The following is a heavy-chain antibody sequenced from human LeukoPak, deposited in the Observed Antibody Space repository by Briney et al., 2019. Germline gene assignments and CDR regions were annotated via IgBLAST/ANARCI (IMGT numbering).Heavy chain of an antibody. CDR1: GFTFRTSW. V-gene: IGHV3-74*01. J-gene: IGHJ5*01. Sequence: GGSLRLSCAASGFTFRTSWMFWVRQAPGKGLVWVSRINTDGSNTVNSDSVKGRFTISGDNAKNTLYLQMTSLRAEDTAVYYCVRGGYDSSGTYIATFDFWGQGTLVTVSS. CDR3: VRGGYDSSGTYIATFDF. CDR2: INTDGSNT. D-gene: IGHD3-22*01.